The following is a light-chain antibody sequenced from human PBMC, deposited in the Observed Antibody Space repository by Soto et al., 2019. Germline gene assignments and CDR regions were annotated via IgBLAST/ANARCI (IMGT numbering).Light chain of an antibody. CDR3: QQYNSYWT. V-gene: IGKV3D-15*01. CDR2: DAS. Sequence: IVMTQSPATLSVSPGERVTLSCRASQNIYSNIAWYQQKPGQAPRLLIYDASNRATGIPARFSGSGSGTEFTLTISSLQPDEFATDYCQQYNSYWTFGQGTKVDIK. J-gene: IGKJ1*01. CDR1: QNIYSN.